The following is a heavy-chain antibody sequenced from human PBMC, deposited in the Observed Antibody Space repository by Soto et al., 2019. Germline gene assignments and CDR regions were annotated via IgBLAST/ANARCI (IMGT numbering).Heavy chain of an antibody. CDR1: GGSISSGGYY. J-gene: IGHJ3*02. V-gene: IGHV4-31*03. CDR3: ARDPHYFSSTSCLHDAFDI. D-gene: IGHD2-2*01. CDR2: TYYSGST. Sequence: SETLSLTCTVSGGSISSGGYYWSWIRQHPGKGLEWIGYTYYSGSTYYNPSLKRRVTRSVDTSQNQFSLKLSSVTAADTAVYYCARDPHYFSSTSCLHDAFDIWGQGTMVTVSS.